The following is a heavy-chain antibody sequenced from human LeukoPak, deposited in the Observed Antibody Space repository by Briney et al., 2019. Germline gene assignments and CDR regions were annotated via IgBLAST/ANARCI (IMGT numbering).Heavy chain of an antibody. D-gene: IGHD5-24*01. V-gene: IGHV3-33*06. CDR1: GLIFSNYG. CDR3: AKDPSNRDSRYFYY. J-gene: IGHJ4*02. CDR2: IWYDGSEK. Sequence: GRSLRLSCAASGLIFSNYGMHWVRQAPGKGLEWVAVIWYDGSEKYYADSVKGRFTISRDNSKNTPYLQMNSLRAEDTVVYYCAKDPSNRDSRYFYYWGQGTLVTVSS.